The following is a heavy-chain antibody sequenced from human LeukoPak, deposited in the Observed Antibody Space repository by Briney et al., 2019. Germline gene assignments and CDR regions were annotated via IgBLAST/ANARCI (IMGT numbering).Heavy chain of an antibody. CDR3: ARRSLDYGDYKYYYYMDV. D-gene: IGHD4-17*01. V-gene: IGHV4-59*08. CDR2: IYYSGST. CDR1: VGSISRYY. J-gene: IGHJ6*03. Sequence: KPSETLSLTCTVSVGSISRYYWSWIRQPPGGGLEWIGYIYYSGSTNYNPSLKSRVTISVDTSKNQFSLKLSSVTAADTAVYYCARRSLDYGDYKYYYYMDVWGKGTTVTVSS.